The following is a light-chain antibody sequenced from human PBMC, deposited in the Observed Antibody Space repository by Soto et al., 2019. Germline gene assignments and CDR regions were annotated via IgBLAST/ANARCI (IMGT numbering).Light chain of an antibody. CDR1: QSISSW. J-gene: IGKJ4*01. CDR3: QQYNSYSPVT. V-gene: IGKV1-5*01. Sequence: DIQMTQSPSTLSASVGDRVTITCRASQSISSWLAWYQQKPGKAPKLLIYDASSLESGVPSRFSGSGSGTEFTLTISSLQPDDSATYYCQQYNSYSPVTFGGGTKVEIK. CDR2: DAS.